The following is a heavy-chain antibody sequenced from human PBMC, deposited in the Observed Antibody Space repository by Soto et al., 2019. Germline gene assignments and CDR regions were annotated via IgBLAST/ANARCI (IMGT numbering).Heavy chain of an antibody. Sequence: QITLKESGPPLVKPTQTLTLTCSSSGFSLSTTGVGVGWIRQSPGKALEWLAIIYWDNDKRYSPSLKSRVTITKDTSKNQVVLTVTNMDPVDTGTYYCARSLWFGVLHWGQGALVTVSS. CDR1: GFSLSTTGVG. J-gene: IGHJ4*02. CDR3: ARSLWFGVLH. CDR2: IYWDNDK. D-gene: IGHD3-10*01. V-gene: IGHV2-5*02.